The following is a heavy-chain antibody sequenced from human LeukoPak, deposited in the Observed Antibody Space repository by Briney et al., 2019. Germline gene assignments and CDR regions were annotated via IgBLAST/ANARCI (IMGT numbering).Heavy chain of an antibody. CDR2: IYYSGST. Sequence: SETLSLTCTVSGGSISSYYWSWIRQPPGKGLEWIGYIYYSGSTNYNPSLKSRVTISVDTSKNQFSLKLSSVTAADTAVYYCARVPYSSGWYYFDYWGQGTLVTVSS. V-gene: IGHV4-59*08. D-gene: IGHD6-19*01. CDR1: GGSISSYY. CDR3: ARVPYSSGWYYFDY. J-gene: IGHJ4*02.